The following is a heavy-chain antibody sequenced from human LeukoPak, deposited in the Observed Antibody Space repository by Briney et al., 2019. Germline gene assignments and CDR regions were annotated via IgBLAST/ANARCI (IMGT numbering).Heavy chain of an antibody. Sequence: GGSLRLSRAASGFTFSSYGMHWVRQAPGKGLEWVAVIWYDGSNKYYADSVKGRFTISRDNSKNTLYLQMNSLRAEDTAVYYCAIGDCSSTSCYSIDYWGQGTLVTVSS. CDR1: GFTFSSYG. V-gene: IGHV3-33*01. CDR2: IWYDGSNK. CDR3: AIGDCSSTSCYSIDY. J-gene: IGHJ4*02. D-gene: IGHD2-2*01.